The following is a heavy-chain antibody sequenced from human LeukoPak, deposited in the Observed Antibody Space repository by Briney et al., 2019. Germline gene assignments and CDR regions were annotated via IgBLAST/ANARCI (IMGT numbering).Heavy chain of an antibody. CDR1: GGTFSSYA. CDR2: IIPIFGTA. Sequence: ASVKVSCKASGGTFSSYAISWVRQAPGQGLEWMGRIIPIFGTANYAQKFQGRVTITTDESTSTAYMELSSLRSEDTAVYYCARDREKSRPGLFDYWGQGTLVTVSS. V-gene: IGHV1-69*05. CDR3: ARDREKSRPGLFDY. D-gene: IGHD5-24*01. J-gene: IGHJ4*02.